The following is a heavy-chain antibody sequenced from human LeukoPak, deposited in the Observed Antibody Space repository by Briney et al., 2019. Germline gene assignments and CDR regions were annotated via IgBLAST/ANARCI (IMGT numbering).Heavy chain of an antibody. Sequence: PSETLSLTCTVSGASVSSGGYYWSWLRQPPGKGLEWIGYIYTSGSTNYNPSLKSRVTMSVDTSKNQFSLKLSSVTAADTAVYYCARDSRPGGYEEDWGQGTLVTVSS. CDR2: IYTSGST. V-gene: IGHV4-61*08. CDR1: GASVSSGGYY. D-gene: IGHD5-12*01. J-gene: IGHJ4*02. CDR3: ARDSRPGGYEED.